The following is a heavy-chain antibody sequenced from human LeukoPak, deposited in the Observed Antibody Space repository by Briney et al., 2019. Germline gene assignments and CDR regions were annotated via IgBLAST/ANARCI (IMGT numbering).Heavy chain of an antibody. D-gene: IGHD5/OR15-5a*01. Sequence: GASVKVSCKASGYTFTGYYMHWVRQAPGQGLEWMGWINPNSGGTNYAQKFQGRVTMTRDTSISTAYMELSRLRSDDTAVYYCAQSSRVESLPQFVYWGQGTLVTVSS. J-gene: IGHJ4*02. CDR1: GYTFTGYY. V-gene: IGHV1-2*02. CDR3: AQSSRVESLPQFVY. CDR2: INPNSGGT.